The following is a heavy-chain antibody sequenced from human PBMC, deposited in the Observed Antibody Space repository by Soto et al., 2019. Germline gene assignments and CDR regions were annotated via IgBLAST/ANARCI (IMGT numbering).Heavy chain of an antibody. CDR3: AKGSASSRPYYFDY. CDR2: ITGSGTST. V-gene: IGHV3-23*01. CDR1: GFTFSNFG. Sequence: PGGSLRLSCAASGFTFSNFGMSWVRQAPGKGLEWVSGITGSGTSTYYADSVEGRFTISRDNSKNTLYLQMNSLRADDTAVYYCAKGSASSRPYYFDYWGQGTLVTVSS. J-gene: IGHJ4*02.